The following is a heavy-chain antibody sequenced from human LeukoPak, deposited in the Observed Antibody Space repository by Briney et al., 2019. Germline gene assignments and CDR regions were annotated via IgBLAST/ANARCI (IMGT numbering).Heavy chain of an antibody. V-gene: IGHV1-69*01. J-gene: IGHJ3*02. CDR1: GGTFSSYA. CDR2: IIPIFGTA. Sequence: SVKVSCKASGGTFSSYAISWVRQAPGQGLEWMGGIIPIFGTANYAQKFQGRVTITADESTSTAYMELSSLRSEDTAVYYCARVSVGYYYDSSGYIDAFDIWGQGTMVTVSS. CDR3: ARVSVGYYYDSSGYIDAFDI. D-gene: IGHD3-22*01.